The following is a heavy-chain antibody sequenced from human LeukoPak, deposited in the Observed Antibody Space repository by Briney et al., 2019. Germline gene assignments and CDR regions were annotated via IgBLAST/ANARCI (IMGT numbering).Heavy chain of an antibody. CDR3: AREGGAYSGSYHGVDY. CDR2: ISGNGGST. CDR1: GFTFSSYA. V-gene: IGHV3-23*01. Sequence: PGGSLRLSCAASGFTFSSYAMSWARQAPGKGLEWVSAISGNGGSTYYADSVKGRFAISRDNAKNSLYLQMNSLRAEDTAVYYCAREGGAYSGSYHGVDYWGQGTLVTVSS. D-gene: IGHD1-26*01. J-gene: IGHJ4*02.